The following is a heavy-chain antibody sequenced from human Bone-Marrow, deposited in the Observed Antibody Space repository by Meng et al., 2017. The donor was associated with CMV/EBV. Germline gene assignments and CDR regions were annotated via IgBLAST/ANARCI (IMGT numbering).Heavy chain of an antibody. D-gene: IGHD3-10*01. CDR3: ARAIVREIILSGWDS. V-gene: IGHV1-2*02. CDR2: INPNSGGT. Sequence: ASVKVSCKASGYTFTSYYIHWVRQAPGQGLEWMGWINPNSGGTNSAQKFQGRVTMTRDTSISTAYMELSRLRSDDTAVYYCARAIVREIILSGWDSWGQGTRVTVSS. J-gene: IGHJ4*02. CDR1: GYTFTSYY.